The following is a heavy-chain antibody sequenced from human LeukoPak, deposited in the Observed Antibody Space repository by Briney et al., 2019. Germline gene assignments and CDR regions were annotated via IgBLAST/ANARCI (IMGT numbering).Heavy chain of an antibody. D-gene: IGHD2-15*01. J-gene: IGHJ4*02. CDR3: ARDVLPQDY. Sequence: PSETLSLTCTVSGGSISGYYWSWIRQPPGKGLEWIVYIHYIGSTNYNPSLKSRVTISVDTSKNQFSLKVSSVTAADTAVYYCARDVLPQDYWGQGTLVTVSS. V-gene: IGHV4-59*01. CDR2: IHYIGST. CDR1: GGSISGYY.